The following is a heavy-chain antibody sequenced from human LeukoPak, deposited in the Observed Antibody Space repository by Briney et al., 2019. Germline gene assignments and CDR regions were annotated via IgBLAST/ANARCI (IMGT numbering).Heavy chain of an antibody. J-gene: IGHJ5*02. Sequence: SETLSLTCTVSGGSISSYYWSWIRQPPGKGLEWIGYIYYSGSTNYNPSLKSRVTISVDTSKNQFSLKLSSVTAADTAVYYCAMTTVTTLWFDPWGQGTLVTVSS. CDR3: AMTTVTTLWFDP. V-gene: IGHV4-59*01. CDR1: GGSISSYY. CDR2: IYYSGST. D-gene: IGHD4-17*01.